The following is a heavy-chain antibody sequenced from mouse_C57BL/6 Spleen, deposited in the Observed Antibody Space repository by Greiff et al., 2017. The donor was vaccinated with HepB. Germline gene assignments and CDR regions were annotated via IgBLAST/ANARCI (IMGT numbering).Heavy chain of an antibody. D-gene: IGHD2-4*01. CDR3: ARKYYDYGAFAY. Sequence: QVQLQQPGAELVMPGASVKLSCKASGYTFTSYWMHWVKQRPGQGLEWIGEIDPSDSYTNYNQKFKGKSTLTVDKSSSTAYMQLSSLTSEDSAVYYCARKYYDYGAFAYWGHVALVTVSA. CDR2: IDPSDSYT. V-gene: IGHV1-69*01. CDR1: GYTFTSYW. J-gene: IGHJ3*01.